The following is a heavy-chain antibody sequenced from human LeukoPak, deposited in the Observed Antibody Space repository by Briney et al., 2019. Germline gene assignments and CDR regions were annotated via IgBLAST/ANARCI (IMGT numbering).Heavy chain of an antibody. J-gene: IGHJ6*02. Sequence: GGSLRLSCAASGFTFSSYAVSWVRQAPGKGLEWVSVIYSGGSTYYADSVKGRFTISRHNSKNTLYLQMNSLRAEDTAVYYCAREKEDGDYGMDVWGQGTTVTVSS. V-gene: IGHV3-53*04. CDR2: IYSGGST. CDR1: GFTFSSYA. D-gene: IGHD4-17*01. CDR3: AREKEDGDYGMDV.